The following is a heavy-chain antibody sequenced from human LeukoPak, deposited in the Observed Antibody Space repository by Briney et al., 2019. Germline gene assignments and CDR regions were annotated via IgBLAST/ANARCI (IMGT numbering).Heavy chain of an antibody. CDR3: ARGYCSGGSCYDDY. CDR2: IFYTGST. V-gene: IGHV4-30-4*01. J-gene: IGHJ4*02. CDR1: GGSINTGDYY. D-gene: IGHD2-15*01. Sequence: SETLSLTCTVSGGSINTGDYYWSWIRQPPGKGLEWIGYIFYTGSTSYNPSLKSRVTISVDTSKNQFSLKVTSVTAADTAVYYCARGYCSGGSCYDDYWGQGTLVTVSS.